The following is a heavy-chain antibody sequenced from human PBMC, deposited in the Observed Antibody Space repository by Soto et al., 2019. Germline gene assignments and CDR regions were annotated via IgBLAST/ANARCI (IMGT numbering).Heavy chain of an antibody. V-gene: IGHV1-69*01. J-gene: IGHJ4*02. CDR2: IIPIFGTA. CDR1: GGTFSSYA. CDR3: ASPTNSYYYGSGSYGLDY. D-gene: IGHD3-10*01. Sequence: QVQLVQSGAEVKKPGSSVKVSCKASGGTFSSYAISWVRQAPGQGHEWMGGIIPIFGTANYAQKFQGRVTITADESTSTAYMELSSLRSEDTAVYYCASPTNSYYYGSGSYGLDYWGQGTLVTVSS.